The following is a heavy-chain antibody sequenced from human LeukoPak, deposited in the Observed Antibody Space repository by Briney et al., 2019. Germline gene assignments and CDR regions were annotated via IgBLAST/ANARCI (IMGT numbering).Heavy chain of an antibody. CDR1: GGSISSYY. V-gene: IGHV4-59*12. CDR3: ARDASDYYDSSGYYFFDY. J-gene: IGHJ4*02. CDR2: IYYSGST. Sequence: PSETLSLTCTVSGGSISSYYWSWIRQPPGKGLEWIGYIYYSGSTYYNPSLKSRVTISVDTSKNQFSLKLSSVTAADTAVYYCARDASDYYDSSGYYFFDYWGQGTLVTVSS. D-gene: IGHD3-22*01.